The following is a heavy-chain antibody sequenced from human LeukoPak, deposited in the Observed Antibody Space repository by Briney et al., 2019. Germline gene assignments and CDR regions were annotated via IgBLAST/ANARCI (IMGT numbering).Heavy chain of an antibody. J-gene: IGHJ4*02. Sequence: SVKVSCKANGSNFKNYAFSWVRQAPGQGLEWMGGLIPGVGTPNYAEDFQDRVTITAAASSTTIYMEISSLTPDDTAVYYCARGHRFFEWLLDYWGQGVQVIVST. V-gene: IGHV1-69*13. CDR3: ARGHRFFEWLLDY. CDR1: GSNFKNYA. CDR2: LIPGVGTP. D-gene: IGHD3-3*01.